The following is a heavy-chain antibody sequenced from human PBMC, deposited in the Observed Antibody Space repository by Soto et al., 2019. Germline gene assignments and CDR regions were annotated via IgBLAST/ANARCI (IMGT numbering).Heavy chain of an antibody. CDR3: ARGPYSDP. Sequence: PSETLSLPCSVYGWSFSGYYWSWIRQPPGKGLEWIGEINHSGSTNYNPSLKSRVTISVDTSKNQFSLKLSSVTAADTAVYYCARGPYSDPWGQGTLVTVSS. V-gene: IGHV4-34*01. CDR2: INHSGST. J-gene: IGHJ5*02. CDR1: GWSFSGYY. D-gene: IGHD1-26*01.